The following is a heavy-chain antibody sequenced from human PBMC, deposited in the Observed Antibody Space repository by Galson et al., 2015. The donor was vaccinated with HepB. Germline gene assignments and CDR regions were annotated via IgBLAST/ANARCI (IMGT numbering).Heavy chain of an antibody. CDR2: LYSGGST. D-gene: IGHD2-15*01. Sequence: SLRLSCAASGVSVSSNYMSWVRQAPGKGLEWVSVLYSGGSTYYADSVKGRFTISRDNSQNTLYLQMNSLRAEDTAVYYCARDGGRGRSGSTDWGQGTLVTVSS. CDR1: GVSVSSNY. J-gene: IGHJ4*02. CDR3: ARDGGRGRSGSTD. V-gene: IGHV3-53*01.